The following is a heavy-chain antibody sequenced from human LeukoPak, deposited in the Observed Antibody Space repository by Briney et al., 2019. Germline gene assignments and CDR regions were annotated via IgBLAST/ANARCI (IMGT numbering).Heavy chain of an antibody. V-gene: IGHV1-69*04. CDR3: ARVVTVGGYYMDV. CDR2: IIPILGIA. D-gene: IGHD4-23*01. CDR1: GGTFSSYA. Sequence: SVKVSCKASGGTFSSYAISWVRQAPGQGLEWMGRIIPILGIANYAQKFQGRVTITADESTSTAYMELSSLRSEDTAVYYCARVVTVGGYYMDVWGKGTTVTVSS. J-gene: IGHJ6*03.